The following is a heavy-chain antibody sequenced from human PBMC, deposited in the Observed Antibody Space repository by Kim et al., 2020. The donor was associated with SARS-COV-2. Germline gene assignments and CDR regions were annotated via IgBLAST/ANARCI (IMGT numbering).Heavy chain of an antibody. CDR3: ANVCSTNSCSVDY. Sequence: ASVKVSCKASGYTFTGYYMHWVRQAPGQGLEWMGRINPNSGGTNYAQKFQGRVTMTRDPSVSTVYMELSRLTSDDTAVYYCANVCSTNSCSVDYWGQGTLVTVSS. CDR2: INPNSGGT. D-gene: IGHD2-2*01. V-gene: IGHV1-2*06. CDR1: GYTFTGYY. J-gene: IGHJ4*02.